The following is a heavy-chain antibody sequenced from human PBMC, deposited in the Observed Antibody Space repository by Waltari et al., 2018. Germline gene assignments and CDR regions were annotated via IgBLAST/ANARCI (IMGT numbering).Heavy chain of an antibody. D-gene: IGHD3-22*01. CDR1: GFTFGSYV. CDR3: ARDLADSRGGI. CDR2: ISYDGSNK. V-gene: IGHV3-30-3*01. J-gene: IGHJ3*02. Sequence: QVQLLESGGGVVQPGRSRGPSCAAAGFTFGSYVLHWVRQAPGKGLEWVAVISYDGSNKYYADSVKGRFTISRDNSKNTLYLQMNSLRAEDTAVYYCARDLADSRGGIWGQGTMVTVSS.